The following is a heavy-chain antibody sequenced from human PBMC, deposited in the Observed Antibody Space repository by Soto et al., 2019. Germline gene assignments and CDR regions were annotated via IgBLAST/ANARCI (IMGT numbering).Heavy chain of an antibody. Sequence: PSETLSLTCTVSGGSISSSDYYWSWIRQPPGKGLEWIGYIYYSGSTYYNPSLKSRVTISVDTSKNQFSLKLSSVTAADTAVYYCARGGVITDYYYYYGMDVWGQGTTVTVSS. CDR2: IYYSGST. J-gene: IGHJ6*02. CDR1: GGSISSSDYY. CDR3: ARGGVITDYYYYYGMDV. V-gene: IGHV4-30-4*01. D-gene: IGHD3-10*01.